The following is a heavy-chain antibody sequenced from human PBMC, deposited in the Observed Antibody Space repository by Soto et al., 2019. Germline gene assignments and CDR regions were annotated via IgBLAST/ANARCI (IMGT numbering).Heavy chain of an antibody. D-gene: IGHD2-2*01. V-gene: IGHV4-39*01. CDR2: IYYSGST. CDR3: ARHGCSSTSCHYYYDNYGMDV. Sequence: PSETLSLACTVSGGSISSSSYYWGWIRQPPGKVLEWIGTIYYSGSTYYNPSLKSRVTISVDTSKNQFSLKLSSVTAADTAVYYGARHGCSSTSCHYYYDNYGMDVWGQGTTVT. CDR1: GGSISSSSYY. J-gene: IGHJ6*02.